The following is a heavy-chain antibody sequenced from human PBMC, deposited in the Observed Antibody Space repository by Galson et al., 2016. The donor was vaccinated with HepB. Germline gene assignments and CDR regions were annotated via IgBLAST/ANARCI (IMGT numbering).Heavy chain of an antibody. CDR1: GFSFSHSG. CDR2: LTRNGDAT. J-gene: IGHJ4*02. V-gene: IGHV3-23*01. CDR3: GKHRGFDY. Sequence: SLRLSCAASGFSFSHSGMSWVRQAPGRGLEWVSGLTRNGDATHYADFVKGRFTISRDNSRNTLYLYMNNLTAGDTAIYYCGKHRGFDYWGQGALVTVSS.